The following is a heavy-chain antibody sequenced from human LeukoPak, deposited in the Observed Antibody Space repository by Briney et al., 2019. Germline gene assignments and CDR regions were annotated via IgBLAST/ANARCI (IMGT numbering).Heavy chain of an antibody. D-gene: IGHD3-22*01. CDR3: TTANRLTRDSSGYYPNS. J-gene: IGHJ5*02. Sequence: ASVKVSCEVSGYTLTELSTHWVRQAPGKGLEWMGGFDPEDGEAIYAQKFQGRVTMTEDTSTDTAYMELSSLRSEDTAVYYCTTANRLTRDSSGYYPNSWGQGTLVTVSS. CDR1: GYTLTELS. CDR2: FDPEDGEA. V-gene: IGHV1-24*01.